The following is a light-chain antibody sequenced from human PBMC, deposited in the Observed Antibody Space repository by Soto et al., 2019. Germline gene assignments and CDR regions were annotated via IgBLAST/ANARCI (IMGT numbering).Light chain of an antibody. CDR3: QQYNNWPPWT. CDR1: QSVSSN. J-gene: IGKJ1*01. V-gene: IGKV3-15*01. Sequence: EIVMTQSPATLSVSPGERATLSCRASQSVSSNLAWYQQKPGQAPRLLIYGASTRATGIPSRFSGSGSGTEITLTINTLQSEDFAVYYCQQYNNWPPWTCGQGTKVEIK. CDR2: GAS.